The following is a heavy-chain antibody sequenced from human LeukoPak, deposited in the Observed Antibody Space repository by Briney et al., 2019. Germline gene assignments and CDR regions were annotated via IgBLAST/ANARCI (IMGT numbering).Heavy chain of an antibody. CDR1: GYTFTSYG. J-gene: IGHJ6*03. V-gene: IGHV1-18*01. Sequence: GASVKVSCKASGYTFTSYGISWVRQAPGQGLEWMGWISAYNGNTNYAQKLQGRVTMTTDTSTSTAYMELRSLRSDDTAVYYCARDEPGRWVVRGVIITDYYYYYMDVWGKGTTVTISS. CDR2: ISAYNGNT. CDR3: ARDEPGRWVVRGVIITDYYYYYMDV. D-gene: IGHD3-10*01.